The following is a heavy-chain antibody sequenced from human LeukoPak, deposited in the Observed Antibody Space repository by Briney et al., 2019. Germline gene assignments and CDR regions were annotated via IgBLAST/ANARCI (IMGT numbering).Heavy chain of an antibody. D-gene: IGHD7-27*01. Sequence: ASVTVSCKASGHPVITYGISWVRQAPGQGLEWMGGISANNGDAHYAPKFQGRVTMTTDTSTGTTDMELRSLRSDDTALYYCAIELGEWGVFDYWGQGTLVTVSS. CDR2: ISANNGDA. V-gene: IGHV1-18*01. CDR1: GHPVITYG. CDR3: AIELGEWGVFDY. J-gene: IGHJ4*02.